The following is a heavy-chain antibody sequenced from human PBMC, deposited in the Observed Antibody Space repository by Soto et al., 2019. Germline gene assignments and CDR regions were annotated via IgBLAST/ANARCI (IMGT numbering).Heavy chain of an antibody. V-gene: IGHV4-30-4*01. CDR1: GGSISSGDYY. CDR3: ARGHESEKSSWFDP. J-gene: IGHJ5*02. Sequence: SETLSLTCTVSGGSISSGDYYWSWIRQPPGKGLEWIGYIYYSGSTYYNPSLKSRVTISVDTSKNQFSLKLSSVTAADTAVYYCARGHESEKSSWFDPWGQGTLVTVSS. CDR2: IYYSGST.